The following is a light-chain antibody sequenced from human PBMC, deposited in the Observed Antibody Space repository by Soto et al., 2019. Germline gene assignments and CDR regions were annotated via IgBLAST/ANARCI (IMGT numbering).Light chain of an antibody. Sequence: DIVLTQSPATLSLSPGERATLSCRASQSVSSYLAWYQQKPGQAHRLLIYDASNRATGIPARFSGSGSGTDFTLTISSLEPEDFSVYYCQQRSNWPRTFGQGNKVEI. J-gene: IGKJ1*01. CDR2: DAS. V-gene: IGKV3-11*01. CDR1: QSVSSY. CDR3: QQRSNWPRT.